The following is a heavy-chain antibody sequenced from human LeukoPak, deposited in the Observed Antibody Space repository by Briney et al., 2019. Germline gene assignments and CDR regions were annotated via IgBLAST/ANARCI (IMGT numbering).Heavy chain of an antibody. V-gene: IGHV4-39*07. CDR2: ISYSGST. J-gene: IGHJ4*02. D-gene: IGHD2-8*01. CDR3: AGLGVMVLVYQSEY. CDR1: GGSITCSKYF. Sequence: SETLSLTCAVSGGSITCSKYFWGWIRQPPGKELELIGIISYSGSTDYNPSLKSRVTISTDTSKNQFSLKLTSVTAADTAVYYCAGLGVMVLVYQSEYWGRGTPVTVSS.